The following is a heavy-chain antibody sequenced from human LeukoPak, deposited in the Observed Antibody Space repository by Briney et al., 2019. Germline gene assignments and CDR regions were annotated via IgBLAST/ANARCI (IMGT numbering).Heavy chain of an antibody. CDR2: ISWNSGSI. CDR1: GFTFDGYA. Sequence: GRSLRLSCAASGFTFDGYAMHWVRQAPGKGLEWVSGISWNSGSIGYADSVKGRFTISRDNAKNSLYLQMNRLRAEDMALYYCANDSARWLETCYDYRGQGNLVIVTS. D-gene: IGHD5-24*01. J-gene: IGHJ4*02. CDR3: ANDSARWLETCYDY. V-gene: IGHV3-9*03.